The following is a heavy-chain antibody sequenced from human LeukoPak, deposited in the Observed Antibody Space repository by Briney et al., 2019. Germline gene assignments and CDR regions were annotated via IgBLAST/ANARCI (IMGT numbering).Heavy chain of an antibody. V-gene: IGHV4-34*01. CDR1: DGSFSGYY. Sequence: SETLSLTCAVYDGSFSGYYWSWIRQPPAKGLEWIGVIKHSGSTNYNPSLKSRVTISVDTSKNQFSLKLSSVTAADTAVYYCARAQPFSGSSFYYYYYMDVWGKGTTVTISS. CDR3: ARAQPFSGSSFYYYYYMDV. J-gene: IGHJ6*03. D-gene: IGHD1-26*01. CDR2: IKHSGST.